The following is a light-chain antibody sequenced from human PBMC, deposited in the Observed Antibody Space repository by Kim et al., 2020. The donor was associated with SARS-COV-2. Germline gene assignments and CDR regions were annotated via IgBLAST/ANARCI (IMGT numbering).Light chain of an antibody. J-gene: IGLJ3*02. CDR1: NIGSRN. CDR2: RDS. V-gene: IGLV3-9*01. CDR3: QVWDSSTVV. Sequence: VALGQTARITCGANNIGSRNVHWFQQRPGQAPVLVIYRDSNRPSGIPERFSGSNSGNTATLTISRAQVGDEADYYCQVWDSSTVVFGGGTQLTVL.